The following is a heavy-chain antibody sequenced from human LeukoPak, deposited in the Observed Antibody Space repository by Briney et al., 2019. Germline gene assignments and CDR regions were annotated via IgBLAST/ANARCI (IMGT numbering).Heavy chain of an antibody. V-gene: IGHV1-2*02. CDR3: ARAYEYGWFDP. Sequence: GASVKVSCKASGYTFTGYYMHWVRQAPGQGLEWMGWINPKSGGTNYAQKFQGRVTMTRETSISTGNMELSSLRSDDTAVYYCARAYEYGWFDPWGQGTLVTVSS. J-gene: IGHJ5*02. D-gene: IGHD4/OR15-4a*01. CDR1: GYTFTGYY. CDR2: INPKSGGT.